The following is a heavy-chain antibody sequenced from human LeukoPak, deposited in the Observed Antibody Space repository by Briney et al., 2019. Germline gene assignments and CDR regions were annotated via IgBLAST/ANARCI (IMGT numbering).Heavy chain of an antibody. CDR3: VRGVFPHR. V-gene: IGHV3-20*04. D-gene: IGHD3-3*01. J-gene: IGHJ5*02. CDR2: INWNGDSR. CDR1: GFTFSSYT. Sequence: GGSLRLSCAASGFTFSSYTMNWVRQAPGKGLEWVSDINWNGDSRGYAHSVRGRFTIYRDNSKNSLYLQMNSLRVEDTAVFYCVRGVFPHRWGQGTLVTVSS.